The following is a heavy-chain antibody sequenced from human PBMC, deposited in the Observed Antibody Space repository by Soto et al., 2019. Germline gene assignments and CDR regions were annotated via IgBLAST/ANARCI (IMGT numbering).Heavy chain of an antibody. D-gene: IGHD2-8*01. CDR3: VSSGYCTNGVCYYGAFDC. V-gene: IGHV1-8*01. CDR2: MKPNSGNT. Sequence: QVHLVQSGAEVKKPGASVKVSCKASGYTFTNYDINWVRQATRQGLEWMGWMKPNSGNTGYAPKFQGRVTMTRNTSMNPPYMKLSSLTSEDAALYYCVSSGYCTNGVCYYGAFDCWGQGTLVTVSS. J-gene: IGHJ4*02. CDR1: GYTFTNYD.